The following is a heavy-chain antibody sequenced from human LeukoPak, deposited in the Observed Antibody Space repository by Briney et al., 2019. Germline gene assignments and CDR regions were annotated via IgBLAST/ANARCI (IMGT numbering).Heavy chain of an antibody. Sequence: VASVTVSCKASGGTFSSYAISWVRQAPGQGLEWMGRIIPILGIANYAQKLQGRVTMTTDTSTSTAYMELRSLRSDDTAVYYCAREYCSGGSCYGMDVWGQGTTVTVSS. D-gene: IGHD2-15*01. J-gene: IGHJ6*02. V-gene: IGHV1-69*04. CDR3: AREYCSGGSCYGMDV. CDR2: IIPILGIA. CDR1: GGTFSSYA.